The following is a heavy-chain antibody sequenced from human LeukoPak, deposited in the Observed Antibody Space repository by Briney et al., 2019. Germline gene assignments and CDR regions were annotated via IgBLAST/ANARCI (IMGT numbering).Heavy chain of an antibody. CDR3: PREVDCSSSWYGRFDA. D-gene: IGHD6-13*01. Sequence: VASVKVSSKASGYPFTGYYLRWVREAPGQGLEWGARINHNTGASDYAPKFQGKVTMPRDTSINTAYTELTRLGSDDPAVYYWPREVDCSSSWYGRFDARGRGTLVTVSS. V-gene: IGHV1-2*06. CDR1: GYPFTGYY. CDR2: INHNTGAS. J-gene: IGHJ5*02.